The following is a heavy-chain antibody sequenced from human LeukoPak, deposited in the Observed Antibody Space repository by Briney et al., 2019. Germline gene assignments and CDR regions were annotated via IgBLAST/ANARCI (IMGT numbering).Heavy chain of an antibody. Sequence: PSETLSLTCAVYGGSFSGYYWSWIRQPPGKGLKWIGEINHSGSTNYNPSLKSRVTISVDTSKNQFSLKLSSVTAADTAVYYCARERTVAGRYYYYGMDVWGQGTTVTVSS. V-gene: IGHV4-34*01. CDR1: GGSFSGYY. D-gene: IGHD6-19*01. J-gene: IGHJ6*02. CDR3: ARERTVAGRYYYYGMDV. CDR2: INHSGST.